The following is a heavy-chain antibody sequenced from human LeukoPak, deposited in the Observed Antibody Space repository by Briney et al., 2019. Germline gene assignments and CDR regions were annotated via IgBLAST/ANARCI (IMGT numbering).Heavy chain of an antibody. Sequence: PGGSLRLSCAASGFTVSSNYMSWVRQAPGKGLEWVSVIYSGGSTYYADSVKGRFTISRDNSRNTLFLQMNSLRAEDTAVYYCATDRATQYFDYWGQGTLVSVSS. CDR2: IYSGGST. CDR3: ATDRATQYFDY. V-gene: IGHV3-53*01. D-gene: IGHD2-15*01. CDR1: GFTVSSNY. J-gene: IGHJ4*02.